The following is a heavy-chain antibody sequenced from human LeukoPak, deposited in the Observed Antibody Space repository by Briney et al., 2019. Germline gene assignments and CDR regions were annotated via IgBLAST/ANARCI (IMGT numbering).Heavy chain of an antibody. V-gene: IGHV1-18*01. Sequence: ASVKVSCKASGYTFTSYGISWVRQAPGQGLEWMGWISAYNGNTNYAQKLQGRVTMTTDTSTSTAYMELRSLRSDGTAVYYCARRESLTVVTSPPVYWGQGTLVTVSS. CDR1: GYTFTSYG. CDR2: ISAYNGNT. CDR3: ARRESLTVVTSPPVY. J-gene: IGHJ4*02. D-gene: IGHD4-23*01.